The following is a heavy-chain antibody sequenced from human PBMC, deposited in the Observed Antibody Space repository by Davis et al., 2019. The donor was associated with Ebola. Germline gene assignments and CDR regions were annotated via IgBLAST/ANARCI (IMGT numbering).Heavy chain of an antibody. CDR3: AKDQGAYDYVWGSLMGSGMDV. D-gene: IGHD3-16*01. CDR1: GFTFDDYA. CDR2: ISWNSGSI. J-gene: IGHJ6*04. Sequence: SLKISCAASGFTFDDYAMHWVRQAPGKGLEWVSGISWNSGSIGYADSVKGRFTISRDNAKNSLYLQMNSLRAEDTALYYCAKDQGAYDYVWGSLMGSGMDVWGKGTTVTVSS. V-gene: IGHV3-9*01.